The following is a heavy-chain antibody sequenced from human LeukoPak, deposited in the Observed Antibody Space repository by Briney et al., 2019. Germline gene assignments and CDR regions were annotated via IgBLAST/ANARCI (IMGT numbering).Heavy chain of an antibody. D-gene: IGHD5-24*01. V-gene: IGHV3-23*01. CDR3: ARDVLHRDGYRDFDY. CDR1: GFTFSSYA. CDR2: ISGSGGST. Sequence: PGGSLRLSCAASGFTFSSYAMSWVRQAPGKGLEWVSAISGSGGSTYYADSVKGRFTISRDNSKNTLYLQMNSLRAEDTAVYYCARDVLHRDGYRDFDYWGQGTLVTVSS. J-gene: IGHJ4*02.